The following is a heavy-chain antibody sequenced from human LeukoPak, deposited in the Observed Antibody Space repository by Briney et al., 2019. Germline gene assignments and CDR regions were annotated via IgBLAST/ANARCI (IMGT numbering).Heavy chain of an antibody. D-gene: IGHD6-13*01. CDR1: GGSISNYY. Sequence: SETLSLTCTVSGGSISNYYWSWIRQPAGKGLEWIGRIYASGSTNYNPSLKSRVTISVDTSKNQFSLKLSSVTAADTAVYYCARLQWSSSWSATFDYWGQGTLVTVSS. V-gene: IGHV4-4*07. CDR2: IYASGST. CDR3: ARLQWSSSWSATFDY. J-gene: IGHJ4*02.